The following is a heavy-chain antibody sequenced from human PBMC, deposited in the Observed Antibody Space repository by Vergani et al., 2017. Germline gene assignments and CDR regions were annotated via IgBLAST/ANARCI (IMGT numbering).Heavy chain of an antibody. D-gene: IGHD1-26*01. CDR1: GGSVSSGSYY. Sequence: QVQLQESGPGLVKPSETLSLTCTVSGGSVSSGSYYWSWLRQPPGKGLEWIGYIYYSGSTNYNPSLKSRVTISVDTSKNQFSLKLSSVTAADTAVYYCARVGLVGGVDYWGQGTLVTVSS. J-gene: IGHJ4*02. CDR2: IYYSGST. CDR3: ARVGLVGGVDY. V-gene: IGHV4-61*01.